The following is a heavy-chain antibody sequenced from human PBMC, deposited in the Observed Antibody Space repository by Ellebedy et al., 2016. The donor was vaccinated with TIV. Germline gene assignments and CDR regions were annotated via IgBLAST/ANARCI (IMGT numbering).Heavy chain of an antibody. CDR3: ARSGMLTIFGVVSDFDS. D-gene: IGHD3-3*01. CDR2: ITYSGTT. J-gene: IGHJ4*02. CDR1: GDSITRSGYS. Sequence: SETLSLTXSVSGDSITRSGYSWGWIRQAPGKGLQWLGIITYSGTTFYNPSLKSRVTISADTSKNQFSLTLDSLAATDTAVYFCARSGMLTIFGVVSDFDSWGQGSLVTVS. V-gene: IGHV4-39*01.